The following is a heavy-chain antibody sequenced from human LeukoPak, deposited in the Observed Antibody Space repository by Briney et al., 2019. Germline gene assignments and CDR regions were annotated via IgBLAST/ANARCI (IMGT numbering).Heavy chain of an antibody. J-gene: IGHJ3*02. CDR2: IYYSGST. V-gene: IGHV4-30-4*01. CDR3: ARVPLITMVRGVSAFDI. CDR1: GGSISSGGYY. D-gene: IGHD3-10*01. Sequence: PSETLSLTCTVSGGSISSGGYYWSWIRQPPGKGLEWIGYIYYSGSTYYNPSLKSRVTISVDTSKNQFSLKLSSVTAADTAVYYCARVPLITMVRGVSAFDIWGQGTMVTVSS.